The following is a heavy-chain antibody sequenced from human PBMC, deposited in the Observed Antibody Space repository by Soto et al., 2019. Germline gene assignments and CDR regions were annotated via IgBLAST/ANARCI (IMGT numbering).Heavy chain of an antibody. CDR2: IRSKANNYAT. J-gene: IGHJ3*02. CDR1: GFTFSGSV. CDR3: TRQSDCSAVGCYSGAFDI. Sequence: GGSLRLSCAASGFTFSGSVMHWVRQASGKGLEWVGRIRSKANNYATAYAASVKGRFTISRDDSTNTAYLQVNGLKTEDTAVYYCTRQSDCSAVGCYSGAFDIWGQGTMVTVSS. D-gene: IGHD2-15*01. V-gene: IGHV3-73*01.